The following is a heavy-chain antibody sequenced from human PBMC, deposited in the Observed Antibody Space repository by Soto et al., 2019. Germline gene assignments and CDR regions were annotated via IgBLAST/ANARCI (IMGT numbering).Heavy chain of an antibody. CDR2: ISGSGGRT. V-gene: IGHV3-23*01. CDR3: AKDPAPTYYYYMDV. CDR1: GFTFSSYA. D-gene: IGHD2-2*01. J-gene: IGHJ6*03. Sequence: EVQLLESGGGLVQPGGSLRLSCAASGFTFSSYAMSWVRQAPGKGLEWVSAISGSGGRTYYADSVKGRFTISRDNSKNTLYLQMNSLRAEDTAVYYCAKDPAPTYYYYMDVWGKGTTVTVSS.